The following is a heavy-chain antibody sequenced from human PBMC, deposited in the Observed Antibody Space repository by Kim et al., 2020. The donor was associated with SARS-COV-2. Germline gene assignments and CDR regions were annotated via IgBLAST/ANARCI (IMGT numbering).Heavy chain of an antibody. D-gene: IGHD1-26*01. Sequence: GGSLRLSCAASGFTVSSNYMSWVRQAPGKGLEWVSVIYSGGSTYYADSAKGRFTISRDNSKNTLYLQMNSLRAEDTAVYYCARGGYRGSFHFDYWGQGTLVTVSS. CDR1: GFTVSSNY. J-gene: IGHJ4*02. V-gene: IGHV3-53*01. CDR2: IYSGGST. CDR3: ARGGYRGSFHFDY.